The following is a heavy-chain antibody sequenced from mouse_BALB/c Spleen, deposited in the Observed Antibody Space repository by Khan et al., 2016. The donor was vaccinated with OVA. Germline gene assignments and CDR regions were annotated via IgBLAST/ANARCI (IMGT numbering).Heavy chain of an antibody. V-gene: IGHV14-1*02. CDR1: GFDIKDYY. J-gene: IGHJ3*01. CDR2: IDPENDNT. D-gene: IGHD2-3*01. CDR3: ARAGYSPCFAY. Sequence: VQLKQSGAELVRPGALVNLSCKASGFDIKDYYMHWVKQRPEQGLEWIGWIDPENDNTFFDPNFQDKASITSDTSSNTAYLQLNSLTSEDTAVYCCARAGYSPCFAYWGQGTLVTVSA.